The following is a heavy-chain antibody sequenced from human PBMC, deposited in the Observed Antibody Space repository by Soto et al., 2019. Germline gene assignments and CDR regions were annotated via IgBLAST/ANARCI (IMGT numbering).Heavy chain of an antibody. V-gene: IGHV4-59*01. D-gene: IGHD1-26*01. CDR3: ARDRRPIVGATTGGYYYGMDV. Sequence: SETLSLTCTVSGCSISSYYWSWIRQPPGKGLEWIGYIYYSGSTNYNPSLKSRVTISVDTSKNQFSLKLSSVTAADTAVYYCARDRRPIVGATTGGYYYGMDVWGQGTTVTVSS. CDR1: GCSISSYY. CDR2: IYYSGST. J-gene: IGHJ6*02.